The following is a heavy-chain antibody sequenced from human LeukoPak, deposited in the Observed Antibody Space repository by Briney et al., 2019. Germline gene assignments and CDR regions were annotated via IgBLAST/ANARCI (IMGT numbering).Heavy chain of an antibody. J-gene: IGHJ4*02. D-gene: IGHD3-3*01. CDR2: ISYDGSNK. CDR3: ARGELYDFWSGYRFDY. CDR1: GFTFSSYG. V-gene: IGHV3-30*03. Sequence: PGRSLRLSCAASGFTFSSYGMHWVRQAPGKGLEWVAVISYDGSNKYYADSVKGRFTISRDNSKNTLYLQMNSLRAEDTAVYYCARGELYDFWSGYRFDYWGQGTLVTVSS.